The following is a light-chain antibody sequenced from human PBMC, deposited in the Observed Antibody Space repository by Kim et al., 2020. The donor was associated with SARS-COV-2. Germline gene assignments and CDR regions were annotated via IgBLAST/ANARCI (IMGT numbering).Light chain of an antibody. CDR3: LQHNNYPIA. V-gene: IGKV1-17*01. CDR1: QDIRND. J-gene: IGKJ5*01. Sequence: IQMTQSPSSLSASVGDRVTITCRASQDIRNDLGWYQQNPGIAPKRLIYGASSLQSGVPSRFSGSGSGTEFTFTISSLQPEDFATYFCLQHNNYPIAFGQGTRLEI. CDR2: GAS.